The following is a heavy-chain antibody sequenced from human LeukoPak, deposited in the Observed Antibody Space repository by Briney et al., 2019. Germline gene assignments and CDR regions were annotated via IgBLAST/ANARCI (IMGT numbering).Heavy chain of an antibody. Sequence: PSETLSLTCAVYGGSFSDYYWSWIRQPPGKGLEWIGEINHSGSTNYNPSLKSRVTISGDTSMNQFSLRLSSVTAADTAVYYCARQTRHRVPPTYNLAVGRRGAFDYWGHGTLVTVSS. CDR2: INHSGST. CDR3: ARQTRHRVPPTYNLAVGRRGAFDY. J-gene: IGHJ4*01. V-gene: IGHV4-34*01. CDR1: GGSFSDYY. D-gene: IGHD5-24*01.